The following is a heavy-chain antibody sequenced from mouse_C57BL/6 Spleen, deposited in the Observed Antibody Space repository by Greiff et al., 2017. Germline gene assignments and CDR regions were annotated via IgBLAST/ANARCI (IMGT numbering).Heavy chain of an antibody. D-gene: IGHD1-1*01. Sequence: VQLVESGAELARPGASVKLSCKASGYTFTSYGISWVKQRTGQGLEWIGEIYPRSGNTYYNEKFKGKATLTADKSSSTAYMELRSLTSEDSAVYFCARCYYGSSPYWYFDVWGTGTTVTVSS. CDR1: GYTFTSYG. J-gene: IGHJ1*03. V-gene: IGHV1-81*01. CDR3: ARCYYGSSPYWYFDV. CDR2: IYPRSGNT.